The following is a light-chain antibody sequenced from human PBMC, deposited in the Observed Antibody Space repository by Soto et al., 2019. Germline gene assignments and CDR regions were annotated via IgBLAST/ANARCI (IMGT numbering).Light chain of an antibody. V-gene: IGKV3-15*01. CDR1: QSVSSN. CDR3: QQYNNWPRP. CDR2: GAS. Sequence: EIVMTQSPATLSVSPGERATLSCRVSQSVSSNLAWYQQKPGQAPRLLIYGASTRATGIPARFSGSGSGTEFTLTISSLQSEDFAVYYCQQYNNWPRPFGQGTKVDIK. J-gene: IGKJ1*01.